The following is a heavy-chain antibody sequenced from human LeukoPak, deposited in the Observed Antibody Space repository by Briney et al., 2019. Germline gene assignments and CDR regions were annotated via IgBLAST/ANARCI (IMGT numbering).Heavy chain of an antibody. J-gene: IGHJ6*03. Sequence: PSETLSLTRTVSGGSISSYYWSWIRQPPGKGLEWIGYIYYSGSTKYNPSLKSRVTISVDTSKNQFSLKLSSVTAADTAVYYCARDERSRYYYMDVWGKGTTVTVSS. CDR1: GGSISSYY. CDR2: IYYSGST. V-gene: IGHV4-59*01. CDR3: ARDERSRYYYMDV.